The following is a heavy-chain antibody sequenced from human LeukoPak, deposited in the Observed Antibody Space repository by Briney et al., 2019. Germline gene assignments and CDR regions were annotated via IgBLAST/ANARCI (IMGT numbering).Heavy chain of an antibody. D-gene: IGHD3-22*01. V-gene: IGHV4-59*01. Sequence: SETLSLTCTVSGGSISSYYWSWIRQPPGKGLEWIACISYSGSTKYNPSLKSRVTISVDTSKNQLSLKLSSVTAADTAVYYCAREPGFDSSGYLNWFDPWGQGTLVTVSS. CDR1: GGSISSYY. CDR3: AREPGFDSSGYLNWFDP. J-gene: IGHJ5*02. CDR2: ISYSGST.